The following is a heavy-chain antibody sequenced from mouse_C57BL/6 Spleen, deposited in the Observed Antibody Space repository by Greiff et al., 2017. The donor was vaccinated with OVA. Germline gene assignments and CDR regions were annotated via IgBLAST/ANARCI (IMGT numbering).Heavy chain of an antibody. D-gene: IGHD3-3*01. V-gene: IGHV6-3*01. CDR3: TEGDGWYFDV. J-gene: IGHJ1*03. CDR1: GFTFSNYW. CDR2: IRLKSDNYAT. Sequence: EVKLMESGGGLVQPGGSMKLSCVASGFTFSNYWMNWVRQSPEKGLEWVAQIRLKSDNYATHYAESVKGRFTISRDDSKSSVYLQMNNLRAEDTGIYYCTEGDGWYFDVWGTGTTVTVSS.